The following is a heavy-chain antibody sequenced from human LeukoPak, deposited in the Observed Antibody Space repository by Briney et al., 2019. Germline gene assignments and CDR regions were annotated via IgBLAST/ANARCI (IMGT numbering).Heavy chain of an antibody. CDR2: IYPCDSDT. Sequence: GESLKISCKGSGYSFTSYWIGWVRQMPGKGLEWMGIIYPCDSDTRYSPSFQGQVTISADKSISTAYLQWSSLKASDTAMYYCARGGPYSSGLNGVYFDYWGQGTLVTVSS. V-gene: IGHV5-51*01. CDR3: ARGGPYSSGLNGVYFDY. J-gene: IGHJ4*02. CDR1: GYSFTSYW. D-gene: IGHD6-19*01.